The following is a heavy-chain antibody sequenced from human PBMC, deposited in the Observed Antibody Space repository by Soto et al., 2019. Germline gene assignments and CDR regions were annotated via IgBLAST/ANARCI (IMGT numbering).Heavy chain of an antibody. CDR3: ARGLALVPAAIPFDY. Sequence: SETLSLTCTVSGGSISSGDYYWSWIRQPPGKGLEWIGYIYYSGSTYYNPSLKSRVTISVDTSKNQFSLKLSSVTAADTAVYYCARGLALVPAAIPFDYWGQGTLVTVSS. CDR2: IYYSGST. V-gene: IGHV4-30-4*01. CDR1: GGSISSGDYY. D-gene: IGHD2-2*02. J-gene: IGHJ4*02.